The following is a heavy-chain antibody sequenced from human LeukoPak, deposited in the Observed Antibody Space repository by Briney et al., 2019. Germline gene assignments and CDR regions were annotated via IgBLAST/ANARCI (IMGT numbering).Heavy chain of an antibody. CDR3: AREWPAGSLYYYYGMDV. V-gene: IGHV4-39*07. D-gene: IGHD3-10*01. Sequence: SGTLSLTCTVSGGSISSRSFYWGWIRQPPGKGLEWIGSIYYSGSTYYNPSLKSRVTISVDTSKNQFSLKLSSVTAADTAVYYCAREWPAGSLYYYYGMDVWGQGTTVTVSS. J-gene: IGHJ6*02. CDR2: IYYSGST. CDR1: GGSISSRSFY.